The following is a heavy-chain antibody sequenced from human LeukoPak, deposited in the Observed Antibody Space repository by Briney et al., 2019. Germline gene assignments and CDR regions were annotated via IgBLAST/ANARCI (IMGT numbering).Heavy chain of an antibody. CDR2: INRSGST. J-gene: IGHJ4*02. V-gene: IGHV4-34*01. CDR1: GGSFSGYY. Sequence: SETLSLTCAVYGGSFSGYYWSWIRQPPGKGLEWIGEINRSGSTNYNPSLKSRVTISVDTSKNQFSLKLSSVTAADTAVYYCARRGYYDSSGYVFDYWGQGTLVTVSS. D-gene: IGHD3-22*01. CDR3: ARRGYYDSSGYVFDY.